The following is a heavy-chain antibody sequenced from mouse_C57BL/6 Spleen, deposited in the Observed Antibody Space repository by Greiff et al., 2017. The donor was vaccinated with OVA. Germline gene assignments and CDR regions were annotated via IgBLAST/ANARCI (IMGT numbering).Heavy chain of an antibody. D-gene: IGHD1-1*01. CDR3: TEDGSSWFAY. CDR2: IRLKSDNYAT. CDR1: GFTFSNYW. J-gene: IGHJ3*01. V-gene: IGHV6-3*01. Sequence: EVHLVESGGGLVQPGGSMKLSCVASGFTFSNYWMNWVRQSPEKGLEWVAQIRLKSDNYATHYAESVKGRFTISRDDSKSSVYLQMNNLRAEDTGIYYCTEDGSSWFAYWGQGTLVTVSA.